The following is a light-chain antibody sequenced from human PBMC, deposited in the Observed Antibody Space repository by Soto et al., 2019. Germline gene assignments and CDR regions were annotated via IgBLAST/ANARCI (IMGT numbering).Light chain of an antibody. CDR3: TSYAGSNIWV. CDR2: EVS. Sequence: QSALTQPPSASGSPGQSVTISCTGTSSDVGAYKYVSWYQQYPGKAPKLMIYEVSKRPSGVPDRFSGSKSGNTASLTVSGLQAEDEADYYCTSYAGSNIWVFGGGTKLTAL. CDR1: SSDVGAYKY. V-gene: IGLV2-8*01. J-gene: IGLJ3*02.